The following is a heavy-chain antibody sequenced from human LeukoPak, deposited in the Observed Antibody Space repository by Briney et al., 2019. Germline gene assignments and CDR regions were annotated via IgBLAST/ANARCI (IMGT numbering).Heavy chain of an antibody. Sequence: ASVKVSCKASGYTFTGYYMHWVRQAPGQGLEWMGWINPNSGGTNHAQNFQGRVTMTRDTNITTAYMELRRLTSGDSAMYYCTKSGTWGQGTLVTVSS. D-gene: IGHD1-26*01. V-gene: IGHV1-2*02. CDR2: INPNSGGT. CDR1: GYTFTGYY. CDR3: TKSGT. J-gene: IGHJ5*02.